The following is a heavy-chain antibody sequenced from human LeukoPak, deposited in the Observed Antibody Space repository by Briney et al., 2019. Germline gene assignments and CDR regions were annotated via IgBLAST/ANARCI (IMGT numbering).Heavy chain of an antibody. J-gene: IGHJ4*02. Sequence: RGSLRLSCAASGFTFSSYTMSWVRQAPGKGLEWVSAISGSGGSTYYADSVKGRFTISRDNSKNTLYLQMNSLRAEDTAVYYCAKLPDSSGYYFDYWGQGTLVTVSS. CDR3: AKLPDSSGYYFDY. CDR1: GFTFSSYT. D-gene: IGHD3-22*01. V-gene: IGHV3-23*01. CDR2: ISGSGGST.